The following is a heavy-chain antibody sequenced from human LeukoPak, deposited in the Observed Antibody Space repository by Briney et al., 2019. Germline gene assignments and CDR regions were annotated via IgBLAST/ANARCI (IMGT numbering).Heavy chain of an antibody. CDR1: GFTFSSYS. Sequence: GGSLRLSCAASGFTFSSYSMNWVRQAPGKGLEWVSSISSSSSYIYYADSVKGRFTISRDNAKNSLYLQMNSLRAEDTAVYYCASRNEYCSSTSCKRDYWGQGTLVTVSS. V-gene: IGHV3-21*01. CDR2: ISSSSSYI. D-gene: IGHD2-2*01. CDR3: ASRNEYCSSTSCKRDY. J-gene: IGHJ4*02.